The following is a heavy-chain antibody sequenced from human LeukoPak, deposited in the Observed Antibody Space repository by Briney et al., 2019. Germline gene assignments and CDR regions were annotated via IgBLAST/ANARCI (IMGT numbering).Heavy chain of an antibody. CDR3: ARVPALGMVVAATYRRGWFDP. V-gene: IGHV4-34*01. CDR2: INHSGST. Sequence: SETLSLTCDVYGGSFSGYYWSWIRQPPGKGLEWIGEINHSGSTNYNPSLKSRVTISVDTSKNQFSLKLSSVTAADTAVYYCARVPALGMVVAATYRRGWFDPWGQGTLVTVSS. D-gene: IGHD2-15*01. CDR1: GGSFSGYY. J-gene: IGHJ5*02.